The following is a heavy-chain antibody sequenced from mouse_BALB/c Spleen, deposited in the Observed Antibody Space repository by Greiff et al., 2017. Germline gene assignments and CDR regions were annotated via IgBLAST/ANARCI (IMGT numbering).Heavy chain of an antibody. D-gene: IGHD1-1*01. CDR3: ARSITTVVADFDY. Sequence: EVMLVESGPSLVKPSQTLSLTCSVTGDSITSGYWNWIRKFPGNKLEYMGYISYSGSTYYNPSLKSRISITRDTSKNQYYLQLNSVTTEDTATYYCARSITTVVADFDYWGQGTTLTVSS. J-gene: IGHJ2*01. CDR2: ISYSGST. CDR1: GDSITSGY. V-gene: IGHV3-8*02.